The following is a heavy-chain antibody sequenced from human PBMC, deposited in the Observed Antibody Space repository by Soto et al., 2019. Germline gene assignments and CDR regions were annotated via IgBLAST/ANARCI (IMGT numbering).Heavy chain of an antibody. CDR2: IKSKIGGGTT. D-gene: IGHD3-10*01. CDR3: PTDSYIPFITALFAY. V-gene: IGHV3-15*07. Sequence: PGGSLRLSCAASGFTFSNAWINWVRQAPGKGLEWVGRIKSKIGGGTTDFAAPVKGRFAISRDDSKNMVYLEMNSLKTENTGFFFFPTDSYIPFITALFAYWGHGTLVPVSS. J-gene: IGHJ4*01. CDR1: GFTFSNAW.